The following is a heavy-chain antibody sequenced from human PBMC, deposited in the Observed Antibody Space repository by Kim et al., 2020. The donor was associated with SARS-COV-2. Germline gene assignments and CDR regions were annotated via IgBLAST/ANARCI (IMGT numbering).Heavy chain of an antibody. D-gene: IGHD4-17*01. J-gene: IGHJ5*02. Sequence: SETPSLTCTVSGSSISSGYYWGWIRQPPGKGLEWIGSIYHSGSTYYNPSLKSRVTISVDTSKNQFSLKLSSVTAADTAVYYCARALYGDYTQVDWFDPWGQGTLVTVSS. CDR3: ARALYGDYTQVDWFDP. CDR1: GSSISSGYY. V-gene: IGHV4-38-2*02. CDR2: IYHSGST.